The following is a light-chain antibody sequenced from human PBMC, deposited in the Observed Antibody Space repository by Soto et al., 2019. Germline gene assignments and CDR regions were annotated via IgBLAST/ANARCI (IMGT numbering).Light chain of an antibody. CDR1: SSNIGSNY. CDR3: SSYAGNNNYV. Sequence: QSVLTQPPSASGTPGQRVTISCSGSSSNIGSNYVYWYQQLPGTAPKLMIYEVTKRPSGVPDRFSGSKSGNTASLTVSGLQADDEADYYCSSYAGNNNYVFGTGTKVTVL. J-gene: IGLJ1*01. CDR2: EVT. V-gene: IGLV1-47*01.